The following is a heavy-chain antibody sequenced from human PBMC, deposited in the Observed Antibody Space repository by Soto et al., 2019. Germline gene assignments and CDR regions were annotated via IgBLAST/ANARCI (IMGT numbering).Heavy chain of an antibody. CDR2: IRSNAYGGTT. J-gene: IGHJ4*02. Sequence: PGGALRRSCTASGFTFGDYAMSWVRQAPGKGLEWVGFIRSNAYGGTTEYAAPVKGRFTISRDDSKSIAYLQMNSLKTEDTAVYYCTRVGGGGGWYRYWGQGTLVTVSS. CDR3: TRVGGGGGWYRY. V-gene: IGHV3-49*04. D-gene: IGHD6-19*01. CDR1: GFTFGDYA.